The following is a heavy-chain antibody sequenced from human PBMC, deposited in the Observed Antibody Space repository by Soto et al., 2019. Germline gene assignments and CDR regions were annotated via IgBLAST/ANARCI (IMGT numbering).Heavy chain of an antibody. CDR2: IKQDVSEK. V-gene: IGHV3-7*03. CDR3: ARDAASPIDILNGNYSY. J-gene: IGHJ4*01. Sequence: GGSLRLSCAASGFTFSSYWMSWVRQAPGKGLEWVDNIKQDVSEKYYVDSVKGRFTISRDNAKNSLYLQMNSLRAEDTAVYYCARDAASPIDILNGNYSYWGKATLVPV. D-gene: IGHD3-9*01. CDR1: GFTFSSYW.